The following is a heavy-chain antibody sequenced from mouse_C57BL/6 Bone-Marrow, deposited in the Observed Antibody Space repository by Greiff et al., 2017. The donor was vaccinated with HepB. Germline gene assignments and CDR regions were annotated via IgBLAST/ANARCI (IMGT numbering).Heavy chain of an antibody. CDR1: GYTFTSYW. J-gene: IGHJ4*01. V-gene: IGHV1-7*01. CDR3: AIYDYDGVYAMDY. Sequence: VQLQQSGAELAKPGASVKLSCKASGYTFTSYWMHWVKQRPGQGLEWIGYINPSSGYTKYNQKFKDKATLTADKSSSTAYMQLSSLTYEDSAVYYCAIYDYDGVYAMDYWGQGTSVTVSS. D-gene: IGHD2-4*01. CDR2: INPSSGYT.